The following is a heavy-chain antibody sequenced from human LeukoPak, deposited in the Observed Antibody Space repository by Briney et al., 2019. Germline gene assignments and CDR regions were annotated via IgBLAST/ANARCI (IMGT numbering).Heavy chain of an antibody. Sequence: KSSETLSLTCTVSGGSISGYYWTWIRQPPGKGLEWIGYISYSGSTNSHPSLKSRVTISLDTSKNQFSLKLTSVTAADTAVYYCVRGYSGYPYYLDYWGQGTLVTVSS. CDR3: VRGYSGYPYYLDY. CDR1: GGSISGYY. D-gene: IGHD5-12*01. J-gene: IGHJ4*02. CDR2: ISYSGST. V-gene: IGHV4-59*08.